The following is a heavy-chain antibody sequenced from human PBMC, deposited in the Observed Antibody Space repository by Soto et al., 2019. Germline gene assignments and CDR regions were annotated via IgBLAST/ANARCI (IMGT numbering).Heavy chain of an antibody. V-gene: IGHV3-33*01. Sequence: HPGGSLRLSCAASGFTFSSYGMHWVRQAPGKGLEWVAVIWYDGSNKYYADSVKGRFTISRDNSKNTLYLQMNSLRAEDTAVYYCARDNAANLYCSGGSCYPPDYYYYGMDVWGQGTTVTVSS. D-gene: IGHD2-15*01. J-gene: IGHJ6*02. CDR2: IWYDGSNK. CDR1: GFTFSSYG. CDR3: ARDNAANLYCSGGSCYPPDYYYYGMDV.